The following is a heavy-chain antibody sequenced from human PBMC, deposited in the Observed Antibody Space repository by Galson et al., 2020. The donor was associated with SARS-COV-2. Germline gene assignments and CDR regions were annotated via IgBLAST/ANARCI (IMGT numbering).Heavy chain of an antibody. CDR1: GDSVSSNSAA. D-gene: IGHD3-10*01. CDR3: ARGGYYGSGSDSSYYSYGMDV. J-gene: IGHJ6*02. V-gene: IGHV6-1*01. Sequence: SQTLSLTCAISGDSVSSNSAAWNWIRRSPSRGLEWLGRTYYRSQWLDDYAISLRGRITVTPDTSRNQFSLQLNSVPPEDTAVYYCARGGYYGSGSDSSYYSYGMDVWGQGTTVTVSS. CDR2: TYYRSQWLD.